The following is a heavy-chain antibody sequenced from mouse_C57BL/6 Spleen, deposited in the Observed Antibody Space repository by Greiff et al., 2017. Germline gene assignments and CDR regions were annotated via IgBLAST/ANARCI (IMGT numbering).Heavy chain of an antibody. V-gene: IGHV1-53*01. J-gene: IGHJ4*01. Sequence: QVQLQQPGTELVKPGASVNLSCKASGYTFTSYWMHWVKQRPGQGLEWIGNINPSNGGTNYNEKFKSKATLTVDKSSSTAYMQLSRLTSEESAVYYCALDGYWEYYAMDYWGQGTSVTVSS. CDR1: GYTFTSYW. CDR2: INPSNGGT. CDR3: ALDGYWEYYAMDY. D-gene: IGHD2-3*01.